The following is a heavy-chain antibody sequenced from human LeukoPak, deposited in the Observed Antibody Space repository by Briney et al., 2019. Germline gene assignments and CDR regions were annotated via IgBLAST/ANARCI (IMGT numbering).Heavy chain of an antibody. V-gene: IGHV3-33*01. CDR2: VWYDGSLK. D-gene: IGHD2-15*01. J-gene: IGHJ4*02. CDR1: GFTFSTYG. Sequence: GKSLRLSCAASGFTFSTYGMNWVRQAPGKGLECVAVVWYDGSLKYYRDSVKGRFTISRDNSKNTLYLQMNSLRVEDTAVYYCARGDGGGGTRPFDYWGQGTLVTVSS. CDR3: ARGDGGGGTRPFDY.